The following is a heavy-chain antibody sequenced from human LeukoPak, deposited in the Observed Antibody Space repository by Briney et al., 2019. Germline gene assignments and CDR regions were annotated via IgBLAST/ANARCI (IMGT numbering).Heavy chain of an antibody. D-gene: IGHD1-1*01. CDR1: GYTFTSYY. J-gene: IGHJ4*02. CDR2: INPSGGST. CDR3: ARMFWNDVHLDY. Sequence: ASVKVSCKASGYTFTSYYMHWVRQAPGQGLEWMGIINPSGGSTSYAQKFQGRVTMTRDMSTSTVYMELSSLRSEDTAVYYCARMFWNDVHLDYWGQGTLVTVSS. V-gene: IGHV1-46*01.